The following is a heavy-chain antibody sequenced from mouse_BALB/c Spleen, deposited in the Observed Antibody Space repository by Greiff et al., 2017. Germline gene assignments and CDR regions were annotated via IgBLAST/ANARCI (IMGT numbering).Heavy chain of an antibody. D-gene: IGHD1-1*01. CDR2: ISNLAYSI. V-gene: IGHV5-15*02. J-gene: IGHJ2*01. CDR1: GFTFSDYG. CDR3: AREGLRGYFDY. Sequence: EVQGVESGGGLVQPGGSRKLSCAASGFTFSDYGMAWVRQAPGKGPEWVAFISNLAYSIYYADTVTGRFTISRENAKNTLYLEMSSLRSEDTAMYYCAREGLRGYFDYWGQGTTLTVSS.